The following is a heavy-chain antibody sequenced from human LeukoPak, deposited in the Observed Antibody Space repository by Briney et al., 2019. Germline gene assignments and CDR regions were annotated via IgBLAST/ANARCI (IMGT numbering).Heavy chain of an antibody. CDR3: AAVGATETHFDY. Sequence: PGGSLRLSCAASGFTFSSYGMHWVRQAPGKGLEWVAVIWYDGSNKYYADSVKGRFTISRDNAKNTLYLQMNSLRAEDTAVYYCAAVGATETHFDYWGQGTLVTVSS. CDR1: GFTFSSYG. CDR2: IWYDGSNK. V-gene: IGHV3-33*03. D-gene: IGHD1-26*01. J-gene: IGHJ4*02.